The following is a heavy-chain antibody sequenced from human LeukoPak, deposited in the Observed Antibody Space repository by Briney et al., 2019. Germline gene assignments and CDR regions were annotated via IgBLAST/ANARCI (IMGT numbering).Heavy chain of an antibody. CDR2: SSGSGGST. Sequence: GGSLRLSCAASGFTFRIYAMSWVRQAPGKGLEWVSASSGSGGSTYYTYSVKGRRTISRDNSKNTLYLQMNSLRAEDTAVYYCAREVAAAGPGAFDIWGQGTMVTVSS. CDR3: AREVAAAGPGAFDI. D-gene: IGHD6-13*01. J-gene: IGHJ3*02. CDR1: GFTFRIYA. V-gene: IGHV3-23*01.